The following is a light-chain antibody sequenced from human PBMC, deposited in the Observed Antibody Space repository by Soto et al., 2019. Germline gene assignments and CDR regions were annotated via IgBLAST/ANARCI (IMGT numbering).Light chain of an antibody. V-gene: IGKV1-9*01. CDR3: QQLRRYPST. CDR2: AAS. Sequence: IQLTQSPSSLSASVGDRVTITCRASQDIAIYLAWYQQKQGEAPKLLIYAASTLYGGVPSRFSGSGSGTDFAITITSLHAEDCANYYCQQLRRYPSTFGGGTKVEIK. CDR1: QDIAIY. J-gene: IGKJ4*02.